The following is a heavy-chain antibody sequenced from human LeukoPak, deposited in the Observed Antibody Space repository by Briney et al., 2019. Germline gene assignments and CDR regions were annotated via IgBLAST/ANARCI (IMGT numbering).Heavy chain of an antibody. CDR2: IYSSGNT. V-gene: IGHV4-59*01. Sequence: TSETLSLTCNVSSASISGYYWNWIRQPPGKGLEWIGYIYSSGNTNFNPSLESRVTMSIDTSNNQFSLKLISVTAADTAVYYCARAGGMYNWFDPWGQGTLVTVSS. CDR3: ARAGGMYNWFDP. D-gene: IGHD3-16*01. J-gene: IGHJ5*02. CDR1: SASISGYY.